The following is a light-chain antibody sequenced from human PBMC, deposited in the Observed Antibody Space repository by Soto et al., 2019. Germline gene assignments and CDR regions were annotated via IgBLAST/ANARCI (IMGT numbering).Light chain of an antibody. CDR1: STDVGGYNY. V-gene: IGLV2-14*01. CDR2: EVS. CDR3: SSYTSSNTHVV. Sequence: QSALTQPASVSGSPGQSITISCTGTSTDVGGYNYVSWYQQYPGKAPKLMIYEVSNRPSGVSNRFSGSKSGNTASLTISGLQAEDEADYYCSSYTSSNTHVVFGGGTKVTVL. J-gene: IGLJ2*01.